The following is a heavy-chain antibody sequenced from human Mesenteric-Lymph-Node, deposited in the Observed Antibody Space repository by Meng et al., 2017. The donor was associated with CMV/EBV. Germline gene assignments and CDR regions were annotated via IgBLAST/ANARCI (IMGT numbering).Heavy chain of an antibody. V-gene: IGHV1-69*10. J-gene: IGHJ6*02. D-gene: IGHD3-10*01. CDR1: GGTFTSYA. CDR3: ARELSSHYGMDV. Sequence: SVKVSCKASGGTFTSYAISWVRQAPGQGLEWMGGIIPILDIANYAQKFQGRVTITADKSTSTAYMELSSLRSEDTAVYYCARELSSHYGMDVWGQGTTVTVSS. CDR2: IIPILDIA.